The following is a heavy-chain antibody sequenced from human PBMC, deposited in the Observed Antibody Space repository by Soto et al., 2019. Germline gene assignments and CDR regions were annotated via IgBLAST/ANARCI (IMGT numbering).Heavy chain of an antibody. Sequence: QVQLVQSGAEVKKPGASLQVSCKASGYTFTSYAMHWVRQAPGQRREWMGWINAGNGNTKYSQKFQGRVTITRDTSASTAYMELSILRSEDTAVYYCARRVVYNWNYLGINWFVPWGQGTLVTVSS. CDR3: ARRVVYNWNYLGINWFVP. D-gene: IGHD1-7*01. CDR2: INAGNGNT. J-gene: IGHJ5*02. CDR1: GYTFTSYA. V-gene: IGHV1-3*01.